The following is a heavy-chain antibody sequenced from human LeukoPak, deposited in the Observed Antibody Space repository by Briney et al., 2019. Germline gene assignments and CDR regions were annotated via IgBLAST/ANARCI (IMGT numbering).Heavy chain of an antibody. Sequence: GASVTVSCKASGYVFTSFYMHWVRQAPGQGLEWMGIINPSGGNTGYAQKFQGRVTMTRDTSTSTVYMELSSLRSEDTAVYYCAREVGIRGHFDYRGRGTPVTVSS. CDR1: GYVFTSFY. CDR3: AREVGIRGHFDY. J-gene: IGHJ4*02. CDR2: INPSGGNT. D-gene: IGHD1-26*01. V-gene: IGHV1-46*01.